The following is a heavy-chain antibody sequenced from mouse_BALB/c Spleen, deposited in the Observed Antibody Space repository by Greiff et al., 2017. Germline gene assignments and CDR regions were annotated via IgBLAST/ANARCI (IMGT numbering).Heavy chain of an antibody. Sequence: QVQLQQSGAELARPGASVKLSCKASGYTFTSYWMQWVKQRPGQGLEWIGAIYPGDGDTRYTQKFKGKATLTADKSSSTAYMQLSSLASEDSAVYYCARPEDSSGYEDAMDYWGQGTSVTVSS. J-gene: IGHJ4*01. CDR2: IYPGDGDT. CDR3: ARPEDSSGYEDAMDY. CDR1: GYTFTSYW. V-gene: IGHV1-87*01. D-gene: IGHD3-2*01.